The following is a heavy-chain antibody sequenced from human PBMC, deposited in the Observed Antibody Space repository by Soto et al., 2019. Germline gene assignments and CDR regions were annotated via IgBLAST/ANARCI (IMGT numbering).Heavy chain of an antibody. CDR1: GYPFTPYG. J-gene: IGHJ3*01. Sequence: XSVKVSSKAAGYPFTPYGIGGGQRAPGQGLEWMGWISVYNGNTKYAKKFQGRVTMTTDTSTNTAYMDLRSLRSGDTAVYYCVRAKIRSSHYYEPHALDLWGQRTMVTVSS. V-gene: IGHV1-18*04. CDR2: ISVYNGNT. D-gene: IGHD3-22*01. CDR3: VRAKIRSSHYYEPHALDL.